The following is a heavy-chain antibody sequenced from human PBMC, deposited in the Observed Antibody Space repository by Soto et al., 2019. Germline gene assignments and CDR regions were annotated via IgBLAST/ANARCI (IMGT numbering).Heavy chain of an antibody. J-gene: IGHJ6*02. Sequence: ASVKVSCKASGYTFTSYGISWVRQAPGQGLEWMGWISAYNGNTNYAQKLQGRVTMTTDTSTSTAYMELRSLRSDDTAVYYCARVKGGDILTGYYYYYYYGMDVWGQGTTVTVSS. CDR1: GYTFTSYG. CDR2: ISAYNGNT. D-gene: IGHD3-9*01. V-gene: IGHV1-18*01. CDR3: ARVKGGDILTGYYYYYYYGMDV.